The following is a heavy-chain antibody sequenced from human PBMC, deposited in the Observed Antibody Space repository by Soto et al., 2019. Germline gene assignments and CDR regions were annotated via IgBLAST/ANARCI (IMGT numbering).Heavy chain of an antibody. Sequence: EVQLLESGGGLVHPGGSLRLSCTTSGLTFSSFSMTWVRQAPGKGLEWVSSISGNGGSTYYAESVKGRFTISRDNSENKLSLQMNTLKAEDSAIYYCAKCSTYYYYNMEVWGKGTTVVVSS. CDR1: GLTFSSFS. CDR2: ISGNGGST. CDR3: AKCSTYYYYNMEV. V-gene: IGHV3-23*01. J-gene: IGHJ6*03. D-gene: IGHD3-10*02.